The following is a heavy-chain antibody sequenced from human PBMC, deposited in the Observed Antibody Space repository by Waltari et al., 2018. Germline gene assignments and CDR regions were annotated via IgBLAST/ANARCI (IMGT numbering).Heavy chain of an antibody. D-gene: IGHD6-13*01. CDR1: GGTFSSYA. J-gene: IGHJ4*02. CDR3: ARVVAAAGTFDY. CDR2: IMPIFGKA. V-gene: IGHV1-69*01. Sequence: QVQLVQSGAEVKKPGSSVKVSCKASGGTFSSYAISWVRQAPGQGLEWMGGIMPIFGKANYAQKFQGRVTITADESTSTAYMELSSLRSEETAVYYCARVVAAAGTFDYWGQGTLVTVSS.